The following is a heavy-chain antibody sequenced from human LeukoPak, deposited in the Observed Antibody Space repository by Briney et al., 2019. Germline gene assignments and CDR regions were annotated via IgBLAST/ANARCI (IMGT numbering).Heavy chain of an antibody. CDR3: ARVSAAAGTGIVHYFDY. V-gene: IGHV3-48*01. J-gene: IGHJ4*02. Sequence: GGSLRLSCAASGFTFSSYSMNWVRQAPGKGLEWVSYISSSSSTIYYADSAKGRFTISRDNAKNSLYLQMNSLRAEDTAVYYCARVSAAAGTGIVHYFDYWGQGTLVTVSS. CDR2: ISSSSSTI. CDR1: GFTFSSYS. D-gene: IGHD6-13*01.